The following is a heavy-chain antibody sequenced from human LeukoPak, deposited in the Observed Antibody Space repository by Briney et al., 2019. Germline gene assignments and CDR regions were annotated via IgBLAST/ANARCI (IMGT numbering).Heavy chain of an antibody. CDR3: ASSSALYGDPAILDY. CDR2: IYTSGST. Sequence: SETLSLTCTVSGGSISSYYWSWIRQPAGKGLEWIGRIYTSGSTNYNPSHKSRVTMSVDTSKNQFSLKLSSVTAADMAVYYCASSSALYGDPAILDYWGQGTLVTVSS. CDR1: GGSISSYY. V-gene: IGHV4-4*07. D-gene: IGHD4-17*01. J-gene: IGHJ4*02.